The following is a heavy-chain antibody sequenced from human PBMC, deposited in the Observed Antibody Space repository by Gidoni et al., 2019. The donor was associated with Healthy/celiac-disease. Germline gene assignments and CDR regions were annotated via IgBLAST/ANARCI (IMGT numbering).Heavy chain of an antibody. V-gene: IGHV3-23*01. CDR3: AKGRERWLQLVPFDY. CDR2: ISGSGGST. Sequence: EVQLLESGGGLVQPGGSLRLSCAASGFTFSRYAMSWVRQAPGKGLEWVSAISGSGGSTYYADSVKGRLTISRDNSKNTLYLQMNSLRAEDTAVYYCAKGRERWLQLVPFDYWGQGTLVTVSS. D-gene: IGHD5-12*01. CDR1: GFTFSRYA. J-gene: IGHJ4*02.